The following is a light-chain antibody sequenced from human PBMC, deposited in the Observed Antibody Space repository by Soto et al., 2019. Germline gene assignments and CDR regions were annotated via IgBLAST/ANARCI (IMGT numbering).Light chain of an antibody. Sequence: QSVLTQPPSVSAAPGQKVTISCSGSSSTIENNDASWYQQLPGTAPKLLIYDNNQRPSGIPDRFSGSKSGTSATLGITGLQTGDEADYYCGTWDFRLSEGVFGNGTKVTV. J-gene: IGLJ1*01. V-gene: IGLV1-51*01. CDR2: DNN. CDR3: GTWDFRLSEGV. CDR1: SSTIENND.